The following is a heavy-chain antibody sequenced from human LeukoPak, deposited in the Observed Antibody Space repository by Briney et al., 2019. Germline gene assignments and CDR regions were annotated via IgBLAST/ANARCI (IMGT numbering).Heavy chain of an antibody. V-gene: IGHV7-4-1*02. Sequence: ASVKVSCKASGYAFTRHYMHWVRQAPGQGLEWMGWINTNTGNPTYAQGFTGRFVFSLDTSVSTAYLQISSLKAEDTAVYYCARGTVGYDFWSGYTNDNFDYWGQGTLVTVSS. D-gene: IGHD3-3*01. CDR1: GYAFTRHY. CDR3: ARGTVGYDFWSGYTNDNFDY. CDR2: INTNTGNP. J-gene: IGHJ4*02.